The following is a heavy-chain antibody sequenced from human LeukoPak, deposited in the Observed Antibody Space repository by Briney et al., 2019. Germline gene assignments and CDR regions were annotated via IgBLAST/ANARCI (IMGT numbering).Heavy chain of an antibody. CDR2: INHSADT. D-gene: IGHD2-8*01. CDR1: GGSFSSYY. Sequence: SETLSLTCAVSGGSFSSYYWTWVRQPPGKGLEWIGDINHSADTNYNPSLKSRVSISMDTSKNQFSLKLNSVTAADTAVYYCARGWGTHGFDFWGLGTPVTVS. V-gene: IGHV4-34*01. CDR3: ARGWGTHGFDF. J-gene: IGHJ4*02.